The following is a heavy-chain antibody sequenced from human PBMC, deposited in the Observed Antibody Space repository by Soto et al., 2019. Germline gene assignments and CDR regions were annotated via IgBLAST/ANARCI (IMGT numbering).Heavy chain of an antibody. CDR1: GYTFTSYG. J-gene: IGHJ6*02. CDR2: ISAYNGNT. Sequence: KASGYTFTSYGISWVRQAPGQGLEWMGWISAYNGNTNYAQKFQGRVTMTRNTSISTAYMELSSLRSEDTAVYYCARETLPDSSSWGNYYYYGMDVWGQGTTVTVSS. CDR3: ARETLPDSSSWGNYYYYGMDV. D-gene: IGHD6-13*01. V-gene: IGHV1-18*04.